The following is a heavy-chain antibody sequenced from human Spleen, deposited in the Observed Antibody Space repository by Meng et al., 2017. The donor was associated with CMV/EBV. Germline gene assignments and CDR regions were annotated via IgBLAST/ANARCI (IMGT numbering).Heavy chain of an antibody. V-gene: IGHV1-69*10. CDR1: GGTLSSYA. CDR3: ARGSWNYDF. J-gene: IGHJ4*02. D-gene: IGHD1-7*01. Sequence: SVKVSCKASGGTLSSYAITWVRQAPGQGLEWMGGINPILGITNYAQKFQGRVTITADKSTSTAYMELSSLKSGDSAMYYCARGSWNYDFWGRGTLVTVSS. CDR2: INPILGIT.